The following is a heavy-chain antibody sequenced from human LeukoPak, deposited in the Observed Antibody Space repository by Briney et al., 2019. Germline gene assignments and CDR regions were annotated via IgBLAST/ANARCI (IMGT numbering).Heavy chain of an antibody. Sequence: SETLSLTCTVSGGSISSGDYYWSWIRQPPGKGLEWIGYIYHSGSTYYNPSLKSRVTISVDTSKNQFSLKLSSVTAADTAVYYCAREPVFDGNFDYWGQGTLVTVSS. CDR2: IYHSGST. CDR1: GGSISSGDYY. V-gene: IGHV4-30-4*01. CDR3: AREPVFDGNFDY. D-gene: IGHD3-9*01. J-gene: IGHJ4*02.